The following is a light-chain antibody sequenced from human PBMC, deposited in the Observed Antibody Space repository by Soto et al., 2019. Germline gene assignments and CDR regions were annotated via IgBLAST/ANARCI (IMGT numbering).Light chain of an antibody. CDR3: ETRGTGIVV. CDR1: SGHSSYA. J-gene: IGLJ2*01. Sequence: QPVLTQSPSASASLGASVKLTCTLSSGHSSYAIAWHQQQPEKGPRYLMKLNSDGSHSKGDGIPDRFSGSSSGAERYLTIPSLQSEDEADYYCETRGTGIVVFGGGTKLTVL. V-gene: IGLV4-69*01. CDR2: LNSDGSH.